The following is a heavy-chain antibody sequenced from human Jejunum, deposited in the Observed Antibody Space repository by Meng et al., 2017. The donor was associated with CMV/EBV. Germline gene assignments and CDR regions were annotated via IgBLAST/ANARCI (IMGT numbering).Heavy chain of an antibody. Sequence: QIPLKEAGPTLLKPTKTLTLTCSFFGFSPSTRGEGVGWIRQPPGKALEWLALIYRGDDKRYSPSLNSRLTIAKDTSKNEVVLTLTNMGPIDTGTYYCAHFVGGYYPSRPDYWGQGTLVTVSS. CDR2: IYRGDDK. D-gene: IGHD1-26*01. V-gene: IGHV2-5*02. CDR1: GFSPSTRGEG. J-gene: IGHJ4*02. CDR3: AHFVGGYYPSRPDY.